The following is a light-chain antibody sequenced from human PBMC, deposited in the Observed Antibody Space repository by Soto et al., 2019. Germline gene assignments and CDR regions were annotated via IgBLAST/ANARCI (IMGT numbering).Light chain of an antibody. J-gene: IGLJ3*02. CDR2: EVT. CDR1: SSDIGAYNY. V-gene: IGLV2-14*01. Sequence: QSALTQPASVSGPPGQSITISCTGTSSDIGAYNYVSWYQQHPGKAPKLMIYEVTNRPSGVSNRFSGSKSGNTASLTISGLQGEDEADYYCNSYGSSSPWVFGGGTQLTVL. CDR3: NSYGSSSPWV.